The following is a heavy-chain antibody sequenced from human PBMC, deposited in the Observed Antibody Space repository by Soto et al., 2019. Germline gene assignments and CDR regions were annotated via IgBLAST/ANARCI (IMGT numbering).Heavy chain of an antibody. Sequence: SETLSLTCTVSGGSVSSGSYYWTWIRQPPGKGLEWIGYTSYSGSTYYNPALQSRLTISLDTSNNQFSLKLSSVTAADTAVYYCARAGASSGAYYYYYYGMDVWGQGTTVTVS. D-gene: IGHD1-26*01. J-gene: IGHJ6*02. CDR3: ARAGASSGAYYYYYYGMDV. CDR2: TSYSGST. V-gene: IGHV4-61*01. CDR1: GGSVSSGSYY.